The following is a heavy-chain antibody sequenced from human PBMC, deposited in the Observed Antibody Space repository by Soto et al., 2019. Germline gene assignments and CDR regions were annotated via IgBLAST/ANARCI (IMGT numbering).Heavy chain of an antibody. CDR2: IWYDGSYK. J-gene: IGHJ4*02. V-gene: IGHV3-33*01. CDR1: GFTFTTYG. CDR3: ARDSAEYTYGRFDY. Sequence: QVQLVESGGGVVQPGRSLRLSCAASGFTFTTYGMHWVRQAPGKGLERVAVIWYDGSYKYYADSVKGRFTISRDNSKNTLYLQMNSLRAEDTAVYYCARDSAEYTYGRFDYWGQGTLVTVSS. D-gene: IGHD5-18*01.